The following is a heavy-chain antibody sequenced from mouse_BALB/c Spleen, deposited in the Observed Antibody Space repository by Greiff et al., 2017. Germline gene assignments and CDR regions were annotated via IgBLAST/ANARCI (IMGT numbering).Heavy chain of an antibody. J-gene: IGHJ3*01. CDR3: ARKEGDYDEGFAY. CDR2: IWSGGST. V-gene: IGHV2-4-1*01. CDR1: GFSLTSYG. Sequence: VKLQESGPGLVQPSQSLSITCTVSGFSLTSYGVHWVRQSPGKGLEWLGVIWSGGSTDYNAAFISRLSISKDNSKSQVFFKMNSLQADDTAIYYCARKEGDYDEGFAYWGQGTLVTVSA. D-gene: IGHD2-4*01.